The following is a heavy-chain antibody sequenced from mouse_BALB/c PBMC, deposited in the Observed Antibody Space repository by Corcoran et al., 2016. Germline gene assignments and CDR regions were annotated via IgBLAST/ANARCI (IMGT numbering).Heavy chain of an antibody. J-gene: IGHJ3*01. Sequence: VKLLESGGGLVQPGGSLILSCAASGFDFSRYWMSWVRQAAGKGLEWIGEINPDSSTRNYTPSLKDKCIISRDNAKNTLYLQMSKVRSEDTAFYYCAPELGGFAYWGQGTLVTVSA. V-gene: IGHV4-1*02. D-gene: IGHD4-1*01. CDR1: GFDFSRYW. CDR3: APELGGFAY. CDR2: INPDSSTR.